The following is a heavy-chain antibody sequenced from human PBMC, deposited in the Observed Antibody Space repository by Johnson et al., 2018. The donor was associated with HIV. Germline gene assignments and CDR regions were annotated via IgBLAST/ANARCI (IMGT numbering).Heavy chain of an antibody. D-gene: IGHD4-17*01. CDR3: AKDRDGDYGVPGGYGCDAFDI. Sequence: VQLVESGGGLVQPGGSLRLSCAASGFTFSSYAMSWVRQAPGKGLEWVSAISGSGGSTYYADSVKGRFTISRDNSKNTLYLQMNSLRAEDTAVYYCAKDRDGDYGVPGGYGCDAFDIWGQGTMVTVSS. CDR2: ISGSGGST. V-gene: IGHV3-23*04. CDR1: GFTFSSYA. J-gene: IGHJ3*02.